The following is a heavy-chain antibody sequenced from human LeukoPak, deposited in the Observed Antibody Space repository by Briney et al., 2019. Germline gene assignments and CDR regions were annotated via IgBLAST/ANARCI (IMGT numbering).Heavy chain of an antibody. D-gene: IGHD1-26*01. CDR2: IKQDGSEK. CDR3: ARDRWELAFDY. J-gene: IGHJ4*02. CDR1: GFTFSSYW. V-gene: IGHV3-7*01. Sequence: GGSLRLSCAASGFTFSSYWMSWVRQAPGKGLEGVANIKQDGSEKYYVDSVKGRFTISRDNAKNSLYLQMNSLRAEDTAVYYCARDRWELAFDYWGQGTLVTVSS.